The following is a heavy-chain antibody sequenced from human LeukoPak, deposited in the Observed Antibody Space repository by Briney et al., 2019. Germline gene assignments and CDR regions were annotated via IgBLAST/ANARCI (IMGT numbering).Heavy chain of an antibody. D-gene: IGHD6-13*01. Sequence: GGSLRLSCAASGFTFSDYYMSWIRQAPGKGLGWVSYISSSGSTIYYADSVKGRFTISRDNAKNSLYLQMNSLRVEDTAVYYCARLYSSSWYPYYYYYMDVWGKGTTVTISS. V-gene: IGHV3-11*04. CDR1: GFTFSDYY. CDR2: ISSSGSTI. J-gene: IGHJ6*03. CDR3: ARLYSSSWYPYYYYYMDV.